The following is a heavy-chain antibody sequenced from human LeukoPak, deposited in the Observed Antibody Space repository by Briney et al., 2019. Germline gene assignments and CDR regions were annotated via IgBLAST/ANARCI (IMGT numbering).Heavy chain of an antibody. V-gene: IGHV3-7*01. CDR3: ARSYSSGLVDY. J-gene: IGHJ4*02. D-gene: IGHD6-19*01. CDR1: GFTFSSYW. Sequence: WSLRLSCAASGFTFSSYWMSWVRQAPGKGLEWVANIKQDGSEKYYVDSVKGRFTISRDNSKNTLYLQMGSLRAEDMAVYYCARSYSSGLVDYWGQGTLVTVSS. CDR2: IKQDGSEK.